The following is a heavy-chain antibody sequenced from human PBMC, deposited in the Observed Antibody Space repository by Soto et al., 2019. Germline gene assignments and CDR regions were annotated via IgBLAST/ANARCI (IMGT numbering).Heavy chain of an antibody. Sequence: QVQLVGSGGGVVQPGRSLRLSCAASGFTFSNYDMHWVRQAPGRGLDWVAVILRDGSDKYYADSVKGRFIISRDNYKSTLYLQMNSLRAEDTAVYYCSREDYWGQGILVTVSS. CDR1: GFTFSNYD. CDR2: ILRDGSDK. CDR3: SREDY. J-gene: IGHJ4*02. V-gene: IGHV3-30-3*01.